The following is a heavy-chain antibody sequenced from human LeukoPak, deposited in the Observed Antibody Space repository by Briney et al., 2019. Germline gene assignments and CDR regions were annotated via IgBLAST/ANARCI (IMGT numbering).Heavy chain of an antibody. CDR3: AGFWGYYYGMDV. J-gene: IGHJ6*02. D-gene: IGHD3-16*01. V-gene: IGHV3-74*01. Sequence: GGSLRLSCAASGFTFSSYWMHWVRQASGKGLVWVSRINSDGSSTSYADSVKGRFTISRDNAKNTLYLQMNSLRTEDTAVYYCAGFWGYYYGMDVWGQGTTVTVSS. CDR1: GFTFSSYW. CDR2: INSDGSST.